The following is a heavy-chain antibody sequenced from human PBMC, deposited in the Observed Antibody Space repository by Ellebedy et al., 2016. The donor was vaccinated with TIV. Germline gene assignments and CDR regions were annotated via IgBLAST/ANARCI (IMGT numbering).Heavy chain of an antibody. V-gene: IGHV4-34*01. Sequence: MPSETLSLTCAVYGGSFSGYYWNWIRQPPGKGLEWIGEINHSGSTNYNPSLKSRVTISVDTSKNQFSLKLSSVTAADTAVYYCARGRRFFYYYGMDVWGQGTTVTVSS. CDR3: ARGRRFFYYYGMDV. CDR2: INHSGST. J-gene: IGHJ6*02. D-gene: IGHD3-3*01. CDR1: GGSFSGYY.